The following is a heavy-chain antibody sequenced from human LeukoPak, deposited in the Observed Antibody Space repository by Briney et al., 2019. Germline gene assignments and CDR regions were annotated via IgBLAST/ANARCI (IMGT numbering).Heavy chain of an antibody. D-gene: IGHD6-13*01. CDR3: ARASYSSSWYYFDY. CDR2: IYYSGST. J-gene: IGHJ4*02. V-gene: IGHV4-59*01. CDR1: GGSISSYY. Sequence: PSETLSLTCTVSGGSISSYYWSWSRQPPGKGLEWIGYIYYSGSTNYNPSLKSRVTISVDTSKNQFSLKLSSVTAADTAVYYCARASYSSSWYYFDYWGQGTLVTVSS.